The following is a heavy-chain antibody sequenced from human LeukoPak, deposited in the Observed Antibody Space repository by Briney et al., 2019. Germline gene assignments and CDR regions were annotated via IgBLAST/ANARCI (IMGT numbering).Heavy chain of an antibody. Sequence: SETLSLTCTVSGGSISSYYWSWIRQPAGKGLEWVGRIYTSGSTYYNPSLKSRVTMSVNTSKNQFSLKLSSVTAADTAVYFCARGPYCGGDCYFAYWGQGTLVTVSS. D-gene: IGHD2-21*02. CDR2: IYTSGST. J-gene: IGHJ4*02. V-gene: IGHV4-4*07. CDR1: GGSISSYY. CDR3: ARGPYCGGDCYFAY.